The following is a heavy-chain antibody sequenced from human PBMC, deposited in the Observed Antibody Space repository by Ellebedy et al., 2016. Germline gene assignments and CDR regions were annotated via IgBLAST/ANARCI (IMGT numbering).Heavy chain of an antibody. D-gene: IGHD1-1*01. V-gene: IGHV4-59*08. Sequence: GSLRLSCAVSGGSISSYYWTWIRQPPGKGLEWIAYFYHSGNTNYSPSLKSRVTISVDTSKNQFSLKLSSVTAADTAVYYCANYTMGRLDYWGQGTLVTVSS. CDR2: FYHSGNT. J-gene: IGHJ4*02. CDR3: ANYTMGRLDY. CDR1: GGSISSYY.